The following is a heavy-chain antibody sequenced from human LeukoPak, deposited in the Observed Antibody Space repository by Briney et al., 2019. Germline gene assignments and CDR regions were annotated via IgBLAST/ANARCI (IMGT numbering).Heavy chain of an antibody. CDR2: INHSGST. Sequence: QPSETLSLTCAVYGGSFSGYYWSWIRQPPGKGLEWIGEINHSGSTNYNPSLKSRVTISVDTSKNQFSLKLSSVTAADTAVYYCARAKKKNFDYWGQGTLVTVTS. V-gene: IGHV4-34*01. J-gene: IGHJ4*02. CDR3: ARAKKKNFDY. CDR1: GGSFSGYY.